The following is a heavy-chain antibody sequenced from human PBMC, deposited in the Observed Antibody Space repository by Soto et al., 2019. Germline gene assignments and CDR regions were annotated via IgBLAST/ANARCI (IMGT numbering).Heavy chain of an antibody. V-gene: IGHV1-18*01. CDR2: ISAYNGNT. D-gene: IGHD5-12*01. Sequence: GASVKVSCKASGYTFTNYGISWVRQAPGQGLEWMGWISAYNGNTNFAQKLQGRVSLTTDTSSTTAYMELRSLTSDDTAVYYCARDLVPGYTGFSDYWGQATLVTVSS. J-gene: IGHJ4*02. CDR1: GYTFTNYG. CDR3: ARDLVPGYTGFSDY.